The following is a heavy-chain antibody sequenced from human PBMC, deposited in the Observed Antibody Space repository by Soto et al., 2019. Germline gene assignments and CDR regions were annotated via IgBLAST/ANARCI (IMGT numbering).Heavy chain of an antibody. J-gene: IGHJ4*02. CDR3: ARAPGVFVRAPPVDY. CDR2: ISTYNGNT. Sequence: QVQLVQSGAEVKKPGASVKVSCKASGYTFTSYGISWVRQAPGQGLEWMGWISTYNGNTNYAQKLQGRVTMTTDTSPSTGYMGARGLGSDGTAVYFCARAPGVFVRAPPVDYWGQGTLVTVSS. V-gene: IGHV1-18*01. D-gene: IGHD3-10*02. CDR1: GYTFTSYG.